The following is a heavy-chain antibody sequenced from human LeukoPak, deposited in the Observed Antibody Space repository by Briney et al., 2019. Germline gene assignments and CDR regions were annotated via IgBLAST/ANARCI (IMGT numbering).Heavy chain of an antibody. D-gene: IGHD4-17*01. Sequence: GGSLRLSCAASGFTFSSYAMSWVRQAPGKELEWVSAISGSGGSTYYADSVKGRFTISRDNSKNTLYLQMNSLRAEDTAVYYCVTPRYGDYVGYFDYWGQGTLVTVSS. V-gene: IGHV3-23*01. CDR2: ISGSGGST. J-gene: IGHJ4*02. CDR3: VTPRYGDYVGYFDY. CDR1: GFTFSSYA.